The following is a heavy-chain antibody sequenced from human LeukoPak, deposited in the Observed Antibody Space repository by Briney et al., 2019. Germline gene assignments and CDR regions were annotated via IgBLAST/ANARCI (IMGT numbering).Heavy chain of an antibody. CDR2: ISWNSGSI. Sequence: PGGSLRLSCAASGFTFDDCAMHWVRQAPGKGLEWVSGISWNSGSIGYADSVKGRFTISRDNAKNSLYLQMNSLRADDMALYFCAKAYCGADCHFDYWGQGTLVTVSS. CDR3: AKAYCGADCHFDY. J-gene: IGHJ4*02. D-gene: IGHD2-21*02. V-gene: IGHV3-9*03. CDR1: GFTFDDCA.